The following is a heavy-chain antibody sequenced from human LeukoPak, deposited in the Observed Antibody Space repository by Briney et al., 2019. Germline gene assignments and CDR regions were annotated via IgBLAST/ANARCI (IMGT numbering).Heavy chain of an antibody. CDR1: GYTLTELS. J-gene: IGHJ5*02. CDR3: ATKALVRLGELSFLP. CDR2: FHPEDGET. V-gene: IGHV1-24*01. D-gene: IGHD3-16*02. Sequence: ASVKVSCKVAGYTLTELSMHWVRQAPGKGLEWKGGFHPEDGETIYAQKFQGRVTMTEDTATDTAYMELSSLRSEDTAVYYCATKALVRLGELSFLPWGHRTLGTVSS.